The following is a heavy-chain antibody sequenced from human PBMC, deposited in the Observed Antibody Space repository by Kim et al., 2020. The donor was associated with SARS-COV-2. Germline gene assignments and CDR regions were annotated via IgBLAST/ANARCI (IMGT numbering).Heavy chain of an antibody. Sequence: SETLSLTCTVSGGSISSYYWSWIRQPPGKGLEWIGYIYYSGSTNYNPSLKSRVTISVDTSKNQFSLKLSSVTAADTAVYYCARLDGYNWNYYYYYGMDVWGQGTTVTVSS. D-gene: IGHD5-12*01. CDR2: IYYSGST. V-gene: IGHV4-59*13. CDR3: ARLDGYNWNYYYYYGMDV. CDR1: GGSISSYY. J-gene: IGHJ6*02.